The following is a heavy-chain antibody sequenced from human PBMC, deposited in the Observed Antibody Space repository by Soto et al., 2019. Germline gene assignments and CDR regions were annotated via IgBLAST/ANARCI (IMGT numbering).Heavy chain of an antibody. Sequence: QVQLVQSGGEVKKPGASVKLSCTASGYTFTSYGISWVRQAPGQGLEWMGWISAYNGKTNYAQNVQGRVTMTTDTSTRTAYTGRRSLRSDDTAVYYCARGGDVNDYHGMDVWGQGTTVTVSS. CDR3: ARGGDVNDYHGMDV. CDR2: ISAYNGKT. V-gene: IGHV1-18*01. CDR1: GYTFTSYG. J-gene: IGHJ6*02. D-gene: IGHD5-12*01.